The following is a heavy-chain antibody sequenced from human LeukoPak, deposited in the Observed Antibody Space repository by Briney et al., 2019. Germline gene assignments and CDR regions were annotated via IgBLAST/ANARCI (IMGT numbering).Heavy chain of an antibody. J-gene: IGHJ6*02. D-gene: IGHD6-6*01. CDR1: GDSVSSNSAA. V-gene: IGHV6-1*01. CDR2: TYYRSKWYN. CDR3: ARDLAIAARLVYYYYGMDV. Sequence: SQTLSLTCALSGDSVSSNSAAWNRIRQSPSRGLEWLGRTYYRSKWYNDYAVSVKSRITINPDTSKNQFSLQLNSVTPEDTAVYYCARDLAIAARLVYYYYGMDVWGQGTTVTVSS.